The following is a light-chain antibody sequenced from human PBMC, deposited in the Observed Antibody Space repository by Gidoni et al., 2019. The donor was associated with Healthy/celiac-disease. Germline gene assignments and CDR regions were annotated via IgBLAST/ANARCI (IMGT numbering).Light chain of an antibody. CDR3: QQYDNLPPFT. Sequence: DIQMTQSPSSLSASGGDRVTITCQASQDISNYLNWYKQKPGKAPKLLIYDASNLETGVPSRFSGSGSGTDFTFTISSLQPEDMATYYCQQYDNLPPFTFGPGTKVDIK. CDR2: DAS. V-gene: IGKV1-33*01. J-gene: IGKJ3*01. CDR1: QDISNY.